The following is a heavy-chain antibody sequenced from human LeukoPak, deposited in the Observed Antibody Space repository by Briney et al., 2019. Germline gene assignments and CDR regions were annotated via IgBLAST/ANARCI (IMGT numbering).Heavy chain of an antibody. CDR3: TTGGYRHYFDY. Sequence: PGGSLRLSCAASGVSFSNAWMSWVRQAPGKGLEWVGRVKRRSDGGTTDYAAPVKGRFTISRDDSESTLYLQMNSLQTEDTAVYYCTTGGYRHYFDYWGQGALVTVSS. D-gene: IGHD5-18*01. V-gene: IGHV3-15*01. CDR1: GVSFSNAW. CDR2: VKRRSDGGTT. J-gene: IGHJ4*02.